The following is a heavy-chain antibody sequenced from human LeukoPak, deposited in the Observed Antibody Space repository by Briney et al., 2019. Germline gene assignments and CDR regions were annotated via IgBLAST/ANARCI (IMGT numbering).Heavy chain of an antibody. Sequence: GGSLRLSCAASGFTFSSYSMNWVRQAPGKGLEWVSSISSSSSYIYYADSVKGRFTISGDNAKNSLYLQMNSLRAEDTAVYYCARARYSYGTVDYWGQGTLVTVSS. V-gene: IGHV3-21*01. CDR1: GFTFSSYS. J-gene: IGHJ4*02. CDR3: ARARYSYGTVDY. D-gene: IGHD5-18*01. CDR2: ISSSSSYI.